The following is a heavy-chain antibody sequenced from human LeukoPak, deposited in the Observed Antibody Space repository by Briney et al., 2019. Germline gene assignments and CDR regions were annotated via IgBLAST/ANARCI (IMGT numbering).Heavy chain of an antibody. D-gene: IGHD4-17*01. CDR2: ISYDGSNK. J-gene: IGHJ4*02. CDR1: GFTFSSYA. CDR3: ARATLYGDYVFAY. V-gene: IGHV3-30-3*01. Sequence: GGSLRLPCAASGFTFSSYAMHWVRQAPGKGLEWVAVISYDGSNKYYADSVKGRFTISRDNSKNTLYLQMNSLRAEDTAVYYCARATLYGDYVFAYWGQGTLVTVSS.